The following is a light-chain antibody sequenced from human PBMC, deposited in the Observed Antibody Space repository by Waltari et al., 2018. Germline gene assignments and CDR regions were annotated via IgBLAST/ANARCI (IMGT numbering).Light chain of an antibody. CDR2: EGS. CDR1: SNNVGSYNL. CDR3: CSNVGTSAF. Sequence: QAGPTQPASVSGSPGQSITISCTGTSNNVGSYNLVSWYQQHPGKPPKLIIYEGSKRPSGVSNRFSGSKSENTASLTLSGLQPDDEADYYCCSNVGTSAFFGGGTKLTVL. J-gene: IGLJ2*01. V-gene: IGLV2-23*03.